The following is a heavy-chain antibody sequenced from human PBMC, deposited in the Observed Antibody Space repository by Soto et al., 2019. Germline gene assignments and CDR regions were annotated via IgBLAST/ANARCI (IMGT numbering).Heavy chain of an antibody. CDR2: LYSCGTT. J-gene: IGHJ4*02. CDR1: RFSGSSNY. V-gene: IGHV3-53*01. Sequence: GGSLRLSCAASRFSGSSNYRTWVRHTPGKRVESVSILYSCGTTYYADSVKGRFAISRENSRNTLNLQMNSLRAEDTAVYDCATDTVVTHFDFWGQGTQVTVSS. CDR3: ATDTVVTHFDF. D-gene: IGHD2-21*02.